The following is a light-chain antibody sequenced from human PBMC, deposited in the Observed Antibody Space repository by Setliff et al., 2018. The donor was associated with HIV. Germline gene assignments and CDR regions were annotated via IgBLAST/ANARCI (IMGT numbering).Light chain of an antibody. Sequence: EIVLTQSPGTLSLSPGERATLSCRASQSVSSTYLAWYQQKPGQAPRLLIYGASSRATGIPHGFSGSGSGTDFTLTISRMEPEDFAVYYCQQYGSSFTFGPGTKVDIK. CDR3: QQYGSSFT. CDR2: GAS. V-gene: IGKV3-20*01. J-gene: IGKJ3*01. CDR1: QSVSSTY.